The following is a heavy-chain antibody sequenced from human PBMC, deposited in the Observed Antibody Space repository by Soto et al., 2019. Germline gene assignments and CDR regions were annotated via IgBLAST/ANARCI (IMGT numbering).Heavy chain of an antibody. J-gene: IGHJ4*02. D-gene: IGHD3-16*01. CDR2: IYYNGNT. Sequence: QVQLKESGPGLVKPSETLSLTCTVSGDSINNHYWNLIRQPPGKGLEWIGYIYYNGNTEYNPTLKGGVTRSVDTSKNQPSVKVASVTDADAAVYCGARHLLPHGDSYEVGYLGQGTLGTVSS. CDR1: GDSINNHY. V-gene: IGHV4-59*08. CDR3: ARHLLPHGDSYEVGY.